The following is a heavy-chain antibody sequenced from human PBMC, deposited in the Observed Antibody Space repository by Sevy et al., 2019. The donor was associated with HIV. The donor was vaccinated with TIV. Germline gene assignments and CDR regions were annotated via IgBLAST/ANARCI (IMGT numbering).Heavy chain of an antibody. Sequence: SETLSLTCTVSGGSISSYYWSWIRQPPGKGLEWIGYIYYSGSTNYNPSLKSRVTISVDTSKNQFSLKLSSVTAADTTVYYCARDRRDGYNSYYYYGMDVWGQGTTITVSS. CDR3: ARDRRDGYNSYYYYGMDV. V-gene: IGHV4-59*13. CDR1: GGSISSYY. J-gene: IGHJ6*02. D-gene: IGHD5-12*01. CDR2: IYYSGST.